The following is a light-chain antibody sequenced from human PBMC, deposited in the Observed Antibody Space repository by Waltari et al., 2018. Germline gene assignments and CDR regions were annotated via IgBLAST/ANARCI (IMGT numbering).Light chain of an antibody. V-gene: IGKV2D-29*01. CDR2: EVS. CDR3: MQTIQPRT. Sequence: DIVLTQTPLSLSVTPGQPASIPCRSSRTLLYSDGKTYLYWYLQKPGQPPQLLIYEVSNRVSGGTDRFSGSVSGTDVTLKISRVEAGDVGVYYCMQTIQPRTFGQGTKVE. J-gene: IGKJ1*01. CDR1: RTLLYSDGKTY.